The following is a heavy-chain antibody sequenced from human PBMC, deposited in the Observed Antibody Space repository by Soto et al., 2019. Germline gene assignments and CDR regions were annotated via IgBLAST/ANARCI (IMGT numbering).Heavy chain of an antibody. CDR1: RFTFSTYA. D-gene: IGHD3-22*01. Sequence: EVHLLESGGGLVQPGESLRLSCAASRFTFSTYAMNWVRQAPGKGLEWVSGISESGDSTYYADSVKGRFTIFRDNSKNTLYLEMNSLRAEDTAIYYCAKDPRSWAHYEPKDYWGQGTLVTVSS. V-gene: IGHV3-23*01. CDR2: ISESGDST. J-gene: IGHJ4*02. CDR3: AKDPRSWAHYEPKDY.